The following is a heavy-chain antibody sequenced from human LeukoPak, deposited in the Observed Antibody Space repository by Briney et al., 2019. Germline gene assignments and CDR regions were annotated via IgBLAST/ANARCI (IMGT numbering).Heavy chain of an antibody. CDR2: IHYSGST. CDR1: GGSISSYY. V-gene: IGHV4-59*08. Sequence: SETLSLTCTVSGGSISSYYWSWIRQPPGKGLEWIGYIHYSGSTNYSPSLKSRVTISVDTSKNRFSLRLSSLTAADTAVYFCASSGWSFDAFDFWGQGTMVTVSS. D-gene: IGHD6-19*01. J-gene: IGHJ3*01. CDR3: ASSGWSFDAFDF.